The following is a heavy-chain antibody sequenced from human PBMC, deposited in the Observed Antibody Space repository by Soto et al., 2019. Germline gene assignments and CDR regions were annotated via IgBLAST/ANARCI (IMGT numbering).Heavy chain of an antibody. CDR3: ARMDAIRDDAFDI. Sequence: PSETLSLTCTVSGGSISSSSYYWGWIRQPPGKGLEWIGSIYYSGSTYYNPSLKSRVTISVDTSKNQFSLKLSSVTAADTAVYYCARMDAIRDDAFDIRGQGTMVTVSS. D-gene: IGHD2-2*02. J-gene: IGHJ3*02. V-gene: IGHV4-39*01. CDR2: IYYSGST. CDR1: GGSISSSSYY.